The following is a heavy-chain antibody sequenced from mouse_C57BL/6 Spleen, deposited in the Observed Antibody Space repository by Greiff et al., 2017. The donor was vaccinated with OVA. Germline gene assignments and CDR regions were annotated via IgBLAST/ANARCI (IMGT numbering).Heavy chain of an antibody. J-gene: IGHJ2*01. CDR3: AREEITTVDY. Sequence: VKLQESGPELVKPGASVKISCKASGYAFSSSWMNWVKQRPGKGLEWIGRIYPGDGDTNYNGKFKGKATLTADKSSSTAYMQLSSLTSEDSAVYFCAREEITTVDYWGQGTTLTVSS. D-gene: IGHD1-1*01. CDR2: IYPGDGDT. CDR1: GYAFSSSW. V-gene: IGHV1-82*01.